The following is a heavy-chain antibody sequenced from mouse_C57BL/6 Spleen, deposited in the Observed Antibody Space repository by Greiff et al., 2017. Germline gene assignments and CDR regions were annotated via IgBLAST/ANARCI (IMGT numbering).Heavy chain of an antibody. Sequence: QVQLQQPGTELVKPGASVKLSCKASGYTFTSYWLPWVQQWPGQGLEWIGNINPINGGTNYTEKFKCKATLTVDQSASTAYMQLSSLTSEDSAVYDWARGELYYGYDEGYWGQGTTLTVAS. CDR3: ARGELYYGYDEGY. CDR1: GYTFTSYW. J-gene: IGHJ2*01. D-gene: IGHD2-2*01. CDR2: INPINGGT. V-gene: IGHV1-53*01.